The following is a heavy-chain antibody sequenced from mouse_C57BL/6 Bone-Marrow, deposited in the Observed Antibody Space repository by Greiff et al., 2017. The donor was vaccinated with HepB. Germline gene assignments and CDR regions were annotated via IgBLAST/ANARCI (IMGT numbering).Heavy chain of an antibody. CDR1: GFTFSSYG. D-gene: IGHD1-1*01. CDR2: ISSGGSYT. CDR3: ARDYYGSRDWYFDV. V-gene: IGHV5-6*01. Sequence: EVKLMESGGDLVKPGGSLKLSCAASGFTFSSYGMSWVRQTPDKRLEWVATISSGGSYTYYPDSVKGRFTISRDNAKNTLYLQMSSLKSEDTAMYYCARDYYGSRDWYFDVWGTGTTVTVSS. J-gene: IGHJ1*03.